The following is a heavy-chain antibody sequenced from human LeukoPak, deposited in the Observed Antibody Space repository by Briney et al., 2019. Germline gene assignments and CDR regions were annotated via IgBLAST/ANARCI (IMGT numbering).Heavy chain of an antibody. CDR3: FTTISGSYAPQVDY. Sequence: GGSLRLSCAAPGFTFSGSAMHWVRQASGKGLEWVGRIRSKADSYTTVYAASVTGRFTFSRDDSKNTAYLQMNSLKTEDTAVYYCFTTISGSYAPQVDYWGQGTLVTVSS. V-gene: IGHV3-73*01. J-gene: IGHJ4*02. CDR2: IRSKADSYTT. D-gene: IGHD1-26*01. CDR1: GFTFSGSA.